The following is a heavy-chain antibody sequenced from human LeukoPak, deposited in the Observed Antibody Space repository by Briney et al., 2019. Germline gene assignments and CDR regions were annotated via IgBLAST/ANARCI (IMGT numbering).Heavy chain of an antibody. J-gene: IGHJ4*02. CDR1: GGTSNSYA. V-gene: IGHV1-69*13. CDR3: ARGRGYSGYDYDY. D-gene: IGHD5-12*01. CDR2: INPIFGTP. Sequence: ASVKVSCKASGGTSNSYATSWVRQAPGQGLEWMGGINPIFGTPNYAQKFQRRVTINADESTSTAYMKLTSLRFEDTAVYYCARGRGYSGYDYDYWGQGTLVTVSS.